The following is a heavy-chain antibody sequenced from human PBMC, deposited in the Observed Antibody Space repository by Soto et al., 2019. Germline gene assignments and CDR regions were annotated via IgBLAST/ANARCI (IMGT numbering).Heavy chain of an antibody. CDR3: AADPWKGDDFAWYYYMDV. CDR1: GFTFTSSA. V-gene: IGHV1-58*02. Sequence: ASVKVSCKASGFTFTSSAMQWVRQARGQRLEWIGWIVVGSGNTNYAQKFQERVTITRDMSTSTAYMELSSLRSEDTAVYYCAADPWKGDDFAWYYYMDVWGKGTTVTVSS. J-gene: IGHJ6*03. D-gene: IGHD3-3*01. CDR2: IVVGSGNT.